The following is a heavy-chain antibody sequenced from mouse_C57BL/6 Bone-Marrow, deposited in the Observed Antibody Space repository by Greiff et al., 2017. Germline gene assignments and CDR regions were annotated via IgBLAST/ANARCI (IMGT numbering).Heavy chain of an antibody. D-gene: IGHD4-1*01. J-gene: IGHJ3*01. Sequence: QVQLQQSGAELVRPGTSVKVSCKASGYAFTNYLLEWVKQRPGQGLEWIGVINPGSGGTNYNEKFKGKATLTADKSSSTAYMQLSSLTSEDAAVYFCARAKNWDSWFAYWCQGTLVTVSA. CDR2: INPGSGGT. V-gene: IGHV1-54*01. CDR3: ARAKNWDSWFAY. CDR1: GYAFTNYL.